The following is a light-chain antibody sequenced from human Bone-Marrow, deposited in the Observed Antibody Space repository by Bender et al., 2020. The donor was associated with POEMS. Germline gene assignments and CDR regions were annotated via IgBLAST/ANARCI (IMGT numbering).Light chain of an antibody. CDR2: DTN. Sequence: QAVVTQAPSLTVSPGGTVTLTCGSSTGAVTGGHYPYWFQQKPGQAPRTLIYDTNNKQSSTPARFSGSLLGGKAALTLSGAQPEDEAEYYCLLTYNGPMVFGGGTKLTVL. V-gene: IGLV7-46*01. CDR3: LLTYNGPMV. CDR1: TGAVTGGHY. J-gene: IGLJ2*01.